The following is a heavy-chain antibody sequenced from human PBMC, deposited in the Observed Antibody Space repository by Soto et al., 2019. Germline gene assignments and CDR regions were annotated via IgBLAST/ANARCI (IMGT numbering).Heavy chain of an antibody. D-gene: IGHD3-10*01. V-gene: IGHV3-23*01. CDR3: YCGSADY. CDR1: GFNVGAFA. J-gene: IGHJ4*02. Sequence: GGSLSLSCAASGFNVGAFAVNWVRQAPGKGLEWVSGISVSDAFIYYADTVRGRFSISRDASENILYPQMNSLRADDTAVYYCYCGSADYWGQGTLVTVSS. CDR2: ISVSDAFI.